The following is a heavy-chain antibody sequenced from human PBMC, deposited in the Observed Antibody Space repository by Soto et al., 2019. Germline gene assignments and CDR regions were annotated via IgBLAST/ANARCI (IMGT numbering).Heavy chain of an antibody. J-gene: IGHJ4*02. CDR3: AGAVGANDY. CDR2: VYPGDSDT. D-gene: IGHD1-26*01. Sequence: PVESLNISFEASGYSFSHFWIAWVRQVPGKGLEWMGIVYPGDSDTRYSPSFQVRFTISADESISTAYLQWSSLSAWDTAIYYCAGAVGANDYGGQGPQVTVPQ. V-gene: IGHV5-51*01. CDR1: GYSFSHFW.